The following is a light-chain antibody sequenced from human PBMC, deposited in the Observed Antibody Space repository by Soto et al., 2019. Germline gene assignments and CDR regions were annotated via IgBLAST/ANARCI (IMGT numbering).Light chain of an antibody. J-gene: IGKJ4*02. CDR2: DAS. CDR1: QSVSSY. Sequence: EIVLTQSPATLSLSPGERVTLSCRASQSVSSYLAWYQQKPGQAPRLLIYDASNRATGIPARFSGSGSGTDFTLTISSLEPEDFAVYYCQQRSTSFGGGTKVEIK. CDR3: QQRSTS. V-gene: IGKV3-11*01.